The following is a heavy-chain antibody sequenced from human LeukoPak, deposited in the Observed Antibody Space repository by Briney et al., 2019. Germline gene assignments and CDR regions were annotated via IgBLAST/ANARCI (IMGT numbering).Heavy chain of an antibody. CDR2: INPNSGGT. D-gene: IGHD1-26*01. CDR1: GYIFTGYY. CDR3: ARGHSDIWYSLGH. V-gene: IGHV1-2*02. Sequence: ASVKGSCKASGYIFTGYYIHWVRQASGQGLEWVAWINPNSGGTKYSQQFQGRVTLTRDTSISTAYMELSRLTSDDTAVYYCARGHSDIWYSLGHWGQGTLVTVSA. J-gene: IGHJ4*02.